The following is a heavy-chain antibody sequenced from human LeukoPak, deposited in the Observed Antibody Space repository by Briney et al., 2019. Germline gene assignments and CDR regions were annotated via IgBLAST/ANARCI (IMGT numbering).Heavy chain of an antibody. V-gene: IGHV1-2*02. CDR1: GYTFTGYY. Sequence: ASVKVSCKASGYTFTGYYMHWVRQAPGQGLEWMGWINPNSGGTNYAQKFQGRVTMTRDTSISTAYMELSRLRSDDTAVYYCERAAYDISNWFDPWGQGTLVTVSS. J-gene: IGHJ5*02. CDR3: ERAAYDISNWFDP. CDR2: INPNSGGT. D-gene: IGHD3-9*01.